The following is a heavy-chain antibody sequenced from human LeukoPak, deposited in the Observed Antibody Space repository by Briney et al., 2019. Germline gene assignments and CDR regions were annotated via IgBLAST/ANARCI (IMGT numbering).Heavy chain of an antibody. J-gene: IGHJ4*02. CDR1: GFTFSSYA. CDR3: AKDRDILQYSSGWYNFDY. CDR2: ISGSGGST. V-gene: IGHV3-23*01. D-gene: IGHD6-19*01. Sequence: GGSLRLSCAASGFTFSSYAMSWVRQAPGKGLEWVSAISGSGGSTYYADSVKGRFTISRDNSKNTLYLQMNSLRAEDTAIYYCAKDRDILQYSSGWYNFDYWGQGTLVTVSS.